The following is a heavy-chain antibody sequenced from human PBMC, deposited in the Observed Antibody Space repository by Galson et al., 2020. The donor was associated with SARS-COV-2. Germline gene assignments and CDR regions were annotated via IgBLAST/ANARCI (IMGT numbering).Heavy chain of an antibody. J-gene: IGHJ3*01. V-gene: IGHV3-30*03. Sequence: GRPLRLPCPPPEFTSSNFGRPWVPQAQGRGLDWVAVLSIDGIHKCAADSGKGRLTISRDNSKNTLYLQMNSLRPGDTAVYSCARAGYSSTWTLGDAFDVWGQGTLVTVSS. CDR2: LSIDGIHK. D-gene: IGHD6-13*01. CDR1: EFTSSNFG. CDR3: ARAGYSSTWTLGDAFDV.